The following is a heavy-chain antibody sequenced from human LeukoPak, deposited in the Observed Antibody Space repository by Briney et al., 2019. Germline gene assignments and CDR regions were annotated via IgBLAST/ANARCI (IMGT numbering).Heavy chain of an antibody. V-gene: IGHV1-2*02. CDR1: GYTFTDYY. J-gene: IGHJ5*02. D-gene: IGHD3-10*01. CDR2: TNPNSGDT. Sequence: ASVKVSCKASGYTFTDYYINWVRQAPGQGLEWIGWTNPNSGDTSYAQKFQDRVTMTRDTSISTAYIELNFLRSDDTAVFYCARGDYYGSPKVVAAWGQGTLVTVSS. CDR3: ARGDYYGSPKVVAA.